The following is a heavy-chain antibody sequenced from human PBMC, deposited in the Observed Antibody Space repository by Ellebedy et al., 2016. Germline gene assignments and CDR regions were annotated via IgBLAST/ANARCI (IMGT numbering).Heavy chain of an antibody. D-gene: IGHD3-10*01. Sequence: GSLRLXCTVSGDSISSSSYYWGWIRQPPGKGLEWIGSIYYSGSTYYNPSLKSRVTISVDTSKNQFSLKLSSVTAADTAVYYCAAPRSSGSYYNDYWGQGTLVTVSS. CDR3: AAPRSSGSYYNDY. CDR2: IYYSGST. CDR1: GDSISSSSYY. J-gene: IGHJ4*02. V-gene: IGHV4-39*01.